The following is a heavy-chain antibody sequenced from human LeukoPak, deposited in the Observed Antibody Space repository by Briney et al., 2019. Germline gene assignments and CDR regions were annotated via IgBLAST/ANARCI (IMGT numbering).Heavy chain of an antibody. CDR2: IDSSTTRI. CDR1: GFTFRSFS. V-gene: IGHV3-21*01. J-gene: IGHJ4*02. Sequence: GGSLRLSCAASGFTFRSFSMNWVRQAPGKGLEWVSAIDSSTTRIYYANSVRGRFTISRDNAKNSLDLQMNSLRAEDTAVYYCVRGGTYCDSTCKGADYWGQGTLVAVSS. CDR3: VRGGTYCDSTCKGADY. D-gene: IGHD2/OR15-2a*01.